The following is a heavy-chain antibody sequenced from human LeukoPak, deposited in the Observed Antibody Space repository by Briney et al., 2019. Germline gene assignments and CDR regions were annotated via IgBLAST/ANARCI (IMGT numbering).Heavy chain of an antibody. CDR2: ISYDGSNK. CDR1: GFTFSSYS. V-gene: IGHV3-30*03. Sequence: GGSLRLSCAASGFTFSSYSMNWVRQAPGKGLEWVAVISYDGSNKYYADSVKGRFTISRDNSKNTLYLQMNSLRAEDTAVYYCARDCLQPTYYGSGIGGMDVWGKGTTVTVSS. D-gene: IGHD3-10*01. CDR3: ARDCLQPTYYGSGIGGMDV. J-gene: IGHJ6*04.